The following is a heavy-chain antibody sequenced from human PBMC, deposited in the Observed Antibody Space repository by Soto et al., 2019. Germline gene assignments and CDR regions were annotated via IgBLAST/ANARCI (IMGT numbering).Heavy chain of an antibody. D-gene: IGHD3-22*01. CDR2: IYYSGST. J-gene: IGHJ3*02. CDR1: GGSISSYY. V-gene: IGHV4-59*08. Sequence: SETLYLTCTVSGGSISSYYWSWIRKPPGKGLEWIGYIYYSGSTNYNPSLKSRVTISVDTSKNQFSLKLSSVTAADTAVYYCARFKYLAYYYDSSGYYPDAFDIWGQGTMVTVSS. CDR3: ARFKYLAYYYDSSGYYPDAFDI.